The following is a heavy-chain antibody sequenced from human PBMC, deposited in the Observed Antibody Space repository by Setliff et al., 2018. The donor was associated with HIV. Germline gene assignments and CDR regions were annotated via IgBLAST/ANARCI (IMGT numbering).Heavy chain of an antibody. D-gene: IGHD3-16*02. CDR3: ARSRHVWGSYRDRNNWFDP. CDR1: GYPFSGYG. J-gene: IGHJ5*02. V-gene: IGHV1-18*01. Sequence: ASVKVSCKASGYPFSGYGISWVRQAPGQGLEWMGWISAYSGDTNYAQKFQGRVTITADESTSTAYMELSSLRSEDTAVYYCARSRHVWGSYRDRNNWFDPWGQGTLVTVSS. CDR2: ISAYSGDT.